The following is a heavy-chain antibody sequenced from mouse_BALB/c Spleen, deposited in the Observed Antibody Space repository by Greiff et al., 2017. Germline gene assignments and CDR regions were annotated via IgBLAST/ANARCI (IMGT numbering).Heavy chain of an antibody. CDR3: ARWGYGAY. CDR1: GFTFSSYT. CDR2: ISSGGGNT. V-gene: IGHV5-9*03. Sequence: EVMLVESGGGLVKPGGSLKLSCAASGFTFSSYTLSWVRQTPEKRLEWVATISSGGGNTYYPDSVKGRFTISRDNAKNNLYLQMSSLRSEDTALYYCARWGYGAYWGQGTLVTVSA. D-gene: IGHD2-14*01. J-gene: IGHJ3*01.